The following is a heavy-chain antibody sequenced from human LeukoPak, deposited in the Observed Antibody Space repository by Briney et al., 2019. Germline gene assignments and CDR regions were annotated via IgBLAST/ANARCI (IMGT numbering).Heavy chain of an antibody. V-gene: IGHV3-30*02. Sequence: GGSLRLSCAASGFTFDDYAMHWVRQAPGKGLDWVAYIRYDGINEYYADSVKGRFTISRDLSKNTLFLQMNSLRPEDTAVYYCSKDRGVFGVAYSLDYWGQGTLVTVSS. CDR3: SKDRGVFGVAYSLDY. D-gene: IGHD3-3*01. CDR1: GFTFDDYA. CDR2: IRYDGINE. J-gene: IGHJ4*02.